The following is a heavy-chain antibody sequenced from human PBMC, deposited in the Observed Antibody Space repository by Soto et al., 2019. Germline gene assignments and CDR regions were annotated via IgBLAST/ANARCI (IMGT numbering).Heavy chain of an antibody. J-gene: IGHJ5*02. CDR1: GGSISSYY. D-gene: IGHD6-6*01. CDR3: ARGARGNWFDP. V-gene: IGHV4-59*01. Sequence: QVQLQESGPGLVKPSETLSLPCTVPGGSISSYYWSWIRQPPGKGLEWIGYIYYSGSTNYNPSLKSRVTISVDTSKNQFSLKLSSVTAADTAVYYCARGARGNWFDPWGQGTLVTVSS. CDR2: IYYSGST.